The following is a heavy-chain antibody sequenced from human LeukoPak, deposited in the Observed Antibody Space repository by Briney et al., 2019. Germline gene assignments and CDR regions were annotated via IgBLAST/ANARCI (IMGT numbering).Heavy chain of an antibody. CDR1: GFTFSSYG. V-gene: IGHV3-33*06. J-gene: IGHJ6*02. CDR3: AKFHYGSGDNYYYYYGMDV. Sequence: GGSLRLCCAASGFTFSSYGMHWVRQAPGKGLEWVAVIWYDGSNKYYADSVKGRFTISRDNSKNTLYLQMNSLRAEDTAVYYCAKFHYGSGDNYYYYYGMDVWGQGTTVTVSS. CDR2: IWYDGSNK. D-gene: IGHD3-10*01.